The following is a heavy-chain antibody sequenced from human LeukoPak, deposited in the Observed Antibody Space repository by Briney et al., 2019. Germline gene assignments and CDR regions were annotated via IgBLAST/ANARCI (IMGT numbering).Heavy chain of an antibody. D-gene: IGHD5-12*01. J-gene: IGHJ4*02. CDR1: GASISSYY. CDR2: IYYSGST. Sequence: MASETLSLTCTVSGASISSYYWSWIRQPPGKGLEWIGYIYYSGSTNYNPYLKSRVTISVDTSKNQFSLKLSSVTAADTAVYYCARGGYSGYDPFDYWVQGPLVSVSS. CDR3: ARGGYSGYDPFDY. V-gene: IGHV4-59*01.